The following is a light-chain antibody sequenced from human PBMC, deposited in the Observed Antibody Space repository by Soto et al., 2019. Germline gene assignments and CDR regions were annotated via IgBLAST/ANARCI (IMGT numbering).Light chain of an antibody. CDR3: SSYTSSSTLLYV. V-gene: IGLV2-14*03. J-gene: IGLJ1*01. Sequence: QSALTQPASVSGSPGQSITISCTRTSSDVGGYNYVSWYQQHPGKAPKLMIYDVSNRPSGVSNRFAGAKSGNTASLTISGLQAEDEADYYCSSYTSSSTLLYVFGTGTQLTVL. CDR1: SSDVGGYNY. CDR2: DVS.